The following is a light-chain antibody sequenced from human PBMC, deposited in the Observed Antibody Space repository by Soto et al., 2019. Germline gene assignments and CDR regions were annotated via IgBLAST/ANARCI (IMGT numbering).Light chain of an antibody. CDR2: GVS. CDR1: SSDIGGSNY. Sequence: QSALTQPASVSGSPGQSTTISCAGTSSDIGGSNYVSWYQQHPGKAPKLMIYGVSNRPSGVSNRFSGSKSGNTASLTISGLQAEDEADYFCYSSRSSSSTFYVFGTGTKLTVL. J-gene: IGLJ1*01. V-gene: IGLV2-14*03. CDR3: YSSRSSSSTFYV.